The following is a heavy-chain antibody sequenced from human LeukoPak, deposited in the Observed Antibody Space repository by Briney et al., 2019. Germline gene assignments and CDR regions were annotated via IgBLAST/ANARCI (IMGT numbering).Heavy chain of an antibody. J-gene: IGHJ5*02. CDR1: GGSISSDY. Sequence: SETLSLTCSVSGGSISSDYWSWIRQPPGKGLEWIGYIYYSGSTNYNPSLKSRVTISVDTSKNQFSLKLSSVTAADTALYYCARYLTRAYSFDPWGQGTLVTVSS. CDR3: ARYLTRAYSFDP. V-gene: IGHV4-59*01. CDR2: IYYSGST.